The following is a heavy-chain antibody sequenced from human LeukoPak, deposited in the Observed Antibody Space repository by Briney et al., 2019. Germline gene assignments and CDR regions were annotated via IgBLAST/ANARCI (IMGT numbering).Heavy chain of an antibody. CDR2: IYYSGST. Sequence: SSQTLSLTCTVSGGSISSGGYYWSCIRQHPGKGLEWIGYIYYSGSTYYNPSLKSRVTISVDTSKNQFSLKLSSVTAADTAVYYCARVSRYYGSGSNPFDYWGQGTLVTVSS. V-gene: IGHV4-31*03. CDR3: ARVSRYYGSGSNPFDY. D-gene: IGHD3-10*01. J-gene: IGHJ4*02. CDR1: GGSISSGGYY.